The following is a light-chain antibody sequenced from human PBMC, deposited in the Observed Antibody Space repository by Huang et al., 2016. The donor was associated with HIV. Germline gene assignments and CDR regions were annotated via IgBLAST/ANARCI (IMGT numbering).Light chain of an antibody. V-gene: IGKV3-15*01. Sequence: ERVMTQSPATVSLSPGERATLSCRASLRVSTNLAWYQQRPGQAPRLLIYGASTRATGIPARFSGGGSGAEFTLTISSLQSEDFAVYYCQQYDNWPLTFGGGTKVQIK. J-gene: IGKJ4*01. CDR3: QQYDNWPLT. CDR2: GAS. CDR1: LRVSTN.